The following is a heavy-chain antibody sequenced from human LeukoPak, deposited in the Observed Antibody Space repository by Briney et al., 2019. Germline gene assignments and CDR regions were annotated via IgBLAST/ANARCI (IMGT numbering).Heavy chain of an antibody. CDR1: GYTFTSYY. V-gene: IGHV1-46*01. J-gene: IGHJ4*02. CDR2: INPSGGST. Sequence: ASVKVSCKASGYTFTSYYMHWVRQAPGQGLEWMGIINPSGGSTSYAQKFQGRVTMTKDMSTSTVYMELSSLRSEDTAVYYCARGDFWSGYYHKYFDYWGQGTLVTVSS. D-gene: IGHD3-3*01. CDR3: ARGDFWSGYYHKYFDY.